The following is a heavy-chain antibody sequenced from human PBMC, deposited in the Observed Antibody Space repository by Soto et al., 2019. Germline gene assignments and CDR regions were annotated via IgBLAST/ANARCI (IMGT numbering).Heavy chain of an antibody. J-gene: IGHJ6*03. CDR3: ARDRTFIDYSKTGYYYYMDV. V-gene: IGHV4-59*01. Sequence: QVQLQEAGPGLVKPSETLSLTCTVSGGSISSYYWSWIRQPPGKGLEWIGNIYYSGSTNYNPSLKSRITLSEDTSKNQYSLKLSSVTAADTAVYYCARDRTFIDYSKTGYYYYMDVWGKGTTVTVSS. CDR1: GGSISSYY. D-gene: IGHD4-4*01. CDR2: IYYSGST.